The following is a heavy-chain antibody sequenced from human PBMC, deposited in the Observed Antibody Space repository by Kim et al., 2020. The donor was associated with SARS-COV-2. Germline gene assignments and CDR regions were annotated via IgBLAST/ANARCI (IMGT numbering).Heavy chain of an antibody. D-gene: IGHD2-2*01. CDR2: IRVDENSE. V-gene: IGHV3-33*03. CDR1: GFIFSSFG. Sequence: GGSLRLSCAASGFIFSSFGMYWVRQASGKGLEWVGVIRVDENSEYYADPVKGRLTITRDNSKKKEYPQMQSMRAEDKAAYYCEWTFEYSTTDAFEIGG. CDR3: EWTFEYSTTDAFEI. J-gene: IGHJ3*02.